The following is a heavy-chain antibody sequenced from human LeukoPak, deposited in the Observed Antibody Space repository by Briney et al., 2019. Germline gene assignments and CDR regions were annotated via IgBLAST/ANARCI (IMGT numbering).Heavy chain of an antibody. CDR1: GFTFSSYA. D-gene: IGHD2-2*02. Sequence: GRSLRLSCAASGFTFSSYAMHWVRQAPGKGLEWVAVISYDGSNKYYADSVKGRFTICRDNSKNTLYLQMNSLRAEDTAVYYCARVHCSSTSCYRGYYYYGMDVWGQGTTVTVSS. CDR2: ISYDGSNK. V-gene: IGHV3-30-3*01. J-gene: IGHJ6*02. CDR3: ARVHCSSTSCYRGYYYYGMDV.